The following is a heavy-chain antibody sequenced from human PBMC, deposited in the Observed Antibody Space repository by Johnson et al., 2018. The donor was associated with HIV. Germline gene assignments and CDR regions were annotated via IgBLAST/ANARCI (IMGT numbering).Heavy chain of an antibody. V-gene: IGHV3-11*04. Sequence: QVQLVESGGGVVQPGRSLRLSCVASGFTFSDYYMSWIRQAPGKGLEWVSYISSSGSTIYYADSVKGRFTISRDNSKNTLYLQMNSLRAEDTAVYYCASYYRRCITVRDTRQQLAPGDAFDIWGQGTMVTVSS. CDR2: ISSSGSTI. CDR1: GFTFSDYY. J-gene: IGHJ3*02. D-gene: IGHD6-13*01. CDR3: ASYYRRCITVRDTRQQLAPGDAFDI.